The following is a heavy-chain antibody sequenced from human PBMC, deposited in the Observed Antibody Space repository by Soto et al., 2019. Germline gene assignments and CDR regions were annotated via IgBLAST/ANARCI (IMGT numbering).Heavy chain of an antibody. J-gene: IGHJ6*02. CDR2: INPSGGST. D-gene: IGHD3-22*01. V-gene: IGHV1-46*01. CDR1: GYTFTSYY. Sequence: ASVKVSCKASGYTFTSYYMHWVRRAPGQGLEWMGIINPSGGSTSYAQKFQGRVTMTRDTSTSTAYMELRSLRSDDTAVYYCAAHHMDYDSSGYPAVWGQGTTVTVSS. CDR3: AAHHMDYDSSGYPAV.